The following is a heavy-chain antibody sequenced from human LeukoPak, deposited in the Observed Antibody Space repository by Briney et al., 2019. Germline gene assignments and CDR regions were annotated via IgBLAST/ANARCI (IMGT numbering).Heavy chain of an antibody. D-gene: IGHD7-27*01. CDR1: GGSFSSGGYY. CDR2: IFYSGTT. Sequence: PSETLSLTCTVSGGSFSSGGYYWSWIRQHPGKGLEWIGYIFYSGTTYYNPSLKSRVIISVDASKNQFPLRLSSVTAADTAVYYCARDLGGLGKIDQWGQGTLVTVSS. CDR3: ARDLGGLGKIDQ. V-gene: IGHV4-31*03. J-gene: IGHJ4*02.